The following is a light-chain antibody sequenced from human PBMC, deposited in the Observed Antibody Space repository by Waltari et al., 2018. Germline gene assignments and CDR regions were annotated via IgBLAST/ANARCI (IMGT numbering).Light chain of an antibody. CDR1: SSDVGTYKF. V-gene: IGLV2-23*02. Sequence: QSALTQPASVSGSPGQSITISCTGSSSDVGTYKFVSWYQQHPSKAPKLMIYEINQRPSGISNRFSGSKFGNTAVLTISGLQTDDEADYYCCSYVTGDTWVFGGGTRVAVL. CDR2: EIN. J-gene: IGLJ3*02. CDR3: CSYVTGDTWV.